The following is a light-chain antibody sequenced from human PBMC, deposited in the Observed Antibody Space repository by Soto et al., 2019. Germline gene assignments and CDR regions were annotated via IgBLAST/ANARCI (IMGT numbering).Light chain of an antibody. Sequence: EIVLAQAPGTLSLSPGDGATLSCRSSQSVSSGYLAWYQQKPGQAPRLLIYGASRRTTGIPDRFSGSGSGTDFTLSINSLQPEDFATYYCQQAYSFPITFGQGTRLEIK. CDR3: QQAYSFPIT. J-gene: IGKJ5*01. CDR1: QSVSSGY. V-gene: IGKV3-20*01. CDR2: GAS.